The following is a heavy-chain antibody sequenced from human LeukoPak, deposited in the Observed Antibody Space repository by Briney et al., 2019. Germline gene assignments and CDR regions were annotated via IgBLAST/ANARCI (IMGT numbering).Heavy chain of an antibody. Sequence: SDTLSLTCTFSVGSITTDHWNWIRRPPRKGLGCIGYAHYRGGTKYNPSLRSRVSLSVDTSKNPVSLKLSSVTAADTAVYFCARSYGSYVLDYWGQGSLVIVSS. CDR2: AHYRGGT. CDR3: ARSYGSYVLDY. J-gene: IGHJ4*02. V-gene: IGHV4-59*07. CDR1: VGSITTDH. D-gene: IGHD6-6*01.